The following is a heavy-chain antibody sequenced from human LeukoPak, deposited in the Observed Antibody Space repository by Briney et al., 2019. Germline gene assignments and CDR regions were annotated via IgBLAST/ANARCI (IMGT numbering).Heavy chain of an antibody. J-gene: IGHJ6*02. CDR1: GGTFSSYA. CDR2: IIPIFGTA. Sequence: SVKVSCKASGGTFSSYAISWVRQAPGQGLEWMGGIIPIFGTANYAQKFQGRVTITADESTSTAYMELSSLRSEDTAVYYCARDRRGYSYGLPYYYGMDVWGQGTTVTVSS. CDR3: ARDRRGYSYGLPYYYGMDV. V-gene: IGHV1-69*13. D-gene: IGHD5-18*01.